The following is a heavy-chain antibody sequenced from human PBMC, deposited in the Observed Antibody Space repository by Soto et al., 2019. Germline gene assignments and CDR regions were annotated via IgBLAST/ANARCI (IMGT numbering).Heavy chain of an antibody. CDR3: EKLVRDDVRRSDLDH. CDR1: GDSITASYSN. J-gene: IGHJ4*02. CDR2: FYYSGTT. Sequence: SETLSLTCTVSGDSITASYSNWAWIRQPTGKGLEWIGTFYYSGTTSQNPPLRSRITISGDTSRNQFSLNLRSVTAADSGVYYCEKLVRDDVRRSDLDHWGQGTLVTVSS. V-gene: IGHV4-39*01. D-gene: IGHD3-10*02.